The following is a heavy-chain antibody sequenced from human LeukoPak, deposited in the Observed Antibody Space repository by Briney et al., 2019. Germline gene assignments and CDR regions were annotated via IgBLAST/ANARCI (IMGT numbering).Heavy chain of an antibody. D-gene: IGHD3-22*01. Sequence: GGSLRLSCAASGFTFSRYWMSWVRQAPGKGLEWVSSVSTGSRYTYFADSVKGRFTIFRDDAYNSLYLQMDSLRAEDTAVYYCARESYDSSGYYPRDFDCWGQGTLVTVSS. J-gene: IGHJ4*02. V-gene: IGHV3-21*01. CDR2: VSTGSRYT. CDR1: GFTFSRYW. CDR3: ARESYDSSGYYPRDFDC.